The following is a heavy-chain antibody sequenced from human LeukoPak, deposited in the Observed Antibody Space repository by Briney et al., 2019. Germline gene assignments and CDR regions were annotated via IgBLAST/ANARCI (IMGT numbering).Heavy chain of an antibody. CDR2: IIPIFGTA. Sequence: ASVKVSCKASGGTFSSYAISWVRQAPGQGLEWMGGIIPIFGTANYAQKFQGRVTITTDESTSTAYMELSSLRSEDTAVYYCARSQPSIAAPDYWGQGTLVTVSS. CDR3: ARSQPSIAAPDY. V-gene: IGHV1-69*05. CDR1: GGTFSSYA. D-gene: IGHD6-6*01. J-gene: IGHJ4*02.